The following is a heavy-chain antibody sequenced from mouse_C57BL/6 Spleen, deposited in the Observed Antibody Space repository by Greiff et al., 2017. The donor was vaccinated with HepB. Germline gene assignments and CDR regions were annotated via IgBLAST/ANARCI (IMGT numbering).Heavy chain of an antibody. CDR1: GYTFTDYY. V-gene: IGHV1-26*01. D-gene: IGHD1-1*01. Sequence: EVQLQQSGPELVKPGASVKISCKASGYTFTDYYMNWVKQSHGKSLEWIGDINPNNGGTSYNQKFKGKATLTVDKSSSTAYMELRSLTAEDSAVYYCARLSYYGSRGYFDVWGTGTTVTVSS. J-gene: IGHJ1*03. CDR2: INPNNGGT. CDR3: ARLSYYGSRGYFDV.